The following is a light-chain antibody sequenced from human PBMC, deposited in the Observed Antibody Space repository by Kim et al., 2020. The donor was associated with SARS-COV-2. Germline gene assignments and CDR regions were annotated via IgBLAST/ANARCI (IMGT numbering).Light chain of an antibody. CDR1: HSIGAD. V-gene: IGKV3-11*01. CDR2: DET. CDR3: QQRSDWPMYT. Sequence: LSPGESATPTCRASHSIGADLAWYQQKPGQAPRLLIYDETNRAAGVPARFSGTGSGTDFALTISSLEPEDSAVYYCQQRSDWPMYTFGQGTKLEI. J-gene: IGKJ2*01.